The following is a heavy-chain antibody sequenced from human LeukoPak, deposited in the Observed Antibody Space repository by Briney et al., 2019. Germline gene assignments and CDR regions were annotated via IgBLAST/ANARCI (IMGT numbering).Heavy chain of an antibody. J-gene: IGHJ4*02. Sequence: SETLSLTCAISGEPFSGYYWGWIRQPPGKGLELIGEINRNGNTDYNPSLKSRVSMSIDASKNQFSLKLISVTAADTAVYYCARLVPERFFQLNPEGYYDYWGQGILVTVSS. CDR1: GEPFSGYY. CDR3: ARLVPERFFQLNPEGYYDY. V-gene: IGHV4-34*01. D-gene: IGHD3-3*01. CDR2: INRNGNT.